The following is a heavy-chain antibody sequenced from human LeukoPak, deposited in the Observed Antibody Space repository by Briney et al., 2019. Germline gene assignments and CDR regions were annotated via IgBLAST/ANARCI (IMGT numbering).Heavy chain of an antibody. CDR3: ARGSRPQDSGGNYAIDF. Sequence: PSETLSLTCAVYGGTFSGYYWSWIRQPPGKGLEWIGEINHGGSTNYNPSLKSRVTISVDMSKNQFSLKLSSVTAADTAVYYCARGSRPQDSGGNYAIDFWGQGTLVTVSS. D-gene: IGHD2-15*01. J-gene: IGHJ4*02. CDR1: GGTFSGYY. CDR2: INHGGST. V-gene: IGHV4-34*01.